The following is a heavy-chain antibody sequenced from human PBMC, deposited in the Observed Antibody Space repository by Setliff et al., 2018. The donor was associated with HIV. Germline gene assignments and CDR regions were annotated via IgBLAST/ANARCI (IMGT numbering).Heavy chain of an antibody. CDR3: VKEYHTEVTDTRVANYFDY. V-gene: IGHV1-46*01. CDR1: GYTFTSCF. CDR2: INPSDGSA. D-gene: IGHD4-4*01. J-gene: IGHJ4*02. Sequence: ASVKVSCKASGYTFTSCFLHWVRQAPGQGLEYMGIINPSDGSADYVEKFQDRVTMTSDTSTSTVYMELRSLRSEDTAIYYCVKEYHTEVTDTRVANYFDYWGQGTLVTVSS.